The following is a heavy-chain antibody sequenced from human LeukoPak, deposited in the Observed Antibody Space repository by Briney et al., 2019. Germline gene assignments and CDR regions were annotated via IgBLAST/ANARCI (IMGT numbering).Heavy chain of an antibody. Sequence: GGSLRLSCAASGFTFSTYSMTWVRQAPGKGLEWVSSIGSSGSFKYYTDSVRGRFTIYRDNAKNSLYLQMNSLGAEDTAVYYCARGQTGYYDSSGYYYVYWGQGTLVAVSS. CDR1: GFTFSTYS. J-gene: IGHJ4*02. D-gene: IGHD3-22*01. CDR3: ARGQTGYYDSSGYYYVY. CDR2: IGSSGSFK. V-gene: IGHV3-21*01.